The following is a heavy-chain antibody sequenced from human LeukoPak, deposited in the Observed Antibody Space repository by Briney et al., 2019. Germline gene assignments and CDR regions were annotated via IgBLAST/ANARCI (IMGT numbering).Heavy chain of an antibody. Sequence: PGGSLRLSCAASGFTFSSYWMSWVCQAPGKGLEWVANIKQDGSEKCYVDSVKGRFTISRDNAKNSPYLQMNSLRAEDTAVYYCARYTHNIYYYYYMDVWGKGTTVTVSS. D-gene: IGHD1-1*01. V-gene: IGHV3-7*01. CDR3: ARYTHNIYYYYYMDV. CDR1: GFTFSSYW. CDR2: IKQDGSEK. J-gene: IGHJ6*03.